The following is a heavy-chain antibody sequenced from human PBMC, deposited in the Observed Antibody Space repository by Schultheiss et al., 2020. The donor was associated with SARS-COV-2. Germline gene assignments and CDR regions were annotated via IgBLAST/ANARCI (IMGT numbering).Heavy chain of an antibody. Sequence: GGSLRLSCAASGFTFSSYSMNWVRQAPGKGLEWVSVIYSGGSTYYADSVKGRFTISRDNSKNTLYLQMNSLRAEDTAVYYCARGGYLGPYDSSGYYYAPNVMPETWGQGTLVTVSS. V-gene: IGHV3-66*02. D-gene: IGHD3-22*01. CDR2: IYSGGST. CDR1: GFTFSSYS. CDR3: ARGGYLGPYDSSGYYYAPNVMPET. J-gene: IGHJ5*02.